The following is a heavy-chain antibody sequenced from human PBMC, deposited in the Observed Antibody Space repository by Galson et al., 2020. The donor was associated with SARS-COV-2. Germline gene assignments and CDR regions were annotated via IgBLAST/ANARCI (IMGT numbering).Heavy chain of an antibody. CDR3: TRDMVWAGNYYYMDV. D-gene: IGHD2-8*01. V-gene: IGHV4-61*02. J-gene: IGHJ6*03. CDR2: IYTSGST. CDR1: GGSVSSGSYY. Sequence: SETLSLTCTVSGGSVSSGSYYWSWIRQPAGTGLEWIGRIYTSGSTNYNPSLKSRVTISVDTSKNQFSLKLSSVTAADTAVYFCTRDMVWAGNYYYMDVWGKGTTVTISS.